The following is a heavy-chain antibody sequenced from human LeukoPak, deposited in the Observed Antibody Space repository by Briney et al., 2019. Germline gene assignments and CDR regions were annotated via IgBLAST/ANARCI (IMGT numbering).Heavy chain of an antibody. J-gene: IGHJ4*02. V-gene: IGHV1-2*02. Sequence: ASVKVSCKASGYTFTGYYMHWVRQAPGQGLEWMGWINPNSGGTNYAQRFQGRVTMTRDTSISTAYMDLSSLRSEDTAVYYCARDPSNYYDSSGYYDWGQGTLVTVSS. CDR1: GYTFTGYY. CDR3: ARDPSNYYDSSGYYD. CDR2: INPNSGGT. D-gene: IGHD3-22*01.